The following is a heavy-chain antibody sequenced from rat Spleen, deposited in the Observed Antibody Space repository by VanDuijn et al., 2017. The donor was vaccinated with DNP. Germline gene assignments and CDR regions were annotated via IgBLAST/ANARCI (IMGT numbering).Heavy chain of an antibody. D-gene: IGHD1-9*01. J-gene: IGHJ1*01. CDR2: ISYSGST. Sequence: EVQLQESGPGLVKPSQSLSLTCSVTGYSITSNYWGWIRKFPGNKMEWIGHISYSGSTSYNPSLKSRISITRDTSKNQLFLQLNSVTTEDTATYYCARGVSSYYGYNSYWYFDFWGPGTMVTVSS. CDR1: GYSITSNY. CDR3: ARGVSSYYGYNSYWYFDF. V-gene: IGHV3-1*01.